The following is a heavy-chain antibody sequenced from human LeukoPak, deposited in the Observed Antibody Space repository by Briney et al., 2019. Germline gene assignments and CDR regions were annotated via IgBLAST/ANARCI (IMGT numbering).Heavy chain of an antibody. D-gene: IGHD6-19*01. Sequence: SVKVSCKASGYTFTSYDINWVRQATGQGLEWMGGIIPIFGTANYAQKFQGRVTITADESTSTAYMELSSLRSEDTAVYYCARDRDSSGWSRFDYWGQGTLVSVSS. CDR2: IIPIFGTA. V-gene: IGHV1-69*13. CDR1: GYTFTSYD. J-gene: IGHJ4*02. CDR3: ARDRDSSGWSRFDY.